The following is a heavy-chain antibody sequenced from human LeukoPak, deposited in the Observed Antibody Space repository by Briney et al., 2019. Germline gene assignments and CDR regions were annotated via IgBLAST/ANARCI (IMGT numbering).Heavy chain of an antibody. D-gene: IGHD3-22*01. CDR3: ARVGHYYDSSGYYFSGEDDAFDI. J-gene: IGHJ3*02. V-gene: IGHV4-39*01. CDR2: IYYSGNT. CDR1: GVSISSSNSY. Sequence: SETLSLTCTVSGVSISSSNSYWGWIRQPPGTGLEWIGSIYYSGNTYYNASLKSQVSISIDTSKNQFSLKLTSVTAADTAVYYCARVGHYYDSSGYYFSGEDDAFDIWGQGTMVTVSS.